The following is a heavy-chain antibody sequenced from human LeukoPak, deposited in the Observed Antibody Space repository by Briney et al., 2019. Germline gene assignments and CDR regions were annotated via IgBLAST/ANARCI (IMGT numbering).Heavy chain of an antibody. CDR3: ASPGDYNFWSGSYDY. V-gene: IGHV1-2*06. D-gene: IGHD3-3*01. CDR2: INPNSGGT. J-gene: IGHJ4*02. CDR1: GYTFTGYY. Sequence: GASVKVSCKASGYTFTGYYMHWVRQAPGQGLEWMGRINPNSGGTNYAQKFQGRVTMTRDTSISTAYMELSRLRSDDTAVYYCASPGDYNFWSGSYDYWGQGTLVTVSS.